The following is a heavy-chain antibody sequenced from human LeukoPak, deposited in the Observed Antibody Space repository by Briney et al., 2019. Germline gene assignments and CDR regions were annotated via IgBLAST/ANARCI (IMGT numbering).Heavy chain of an antibody. D-gene: IGHD3-9*01. CDR3: ARGPEVLRYFDWLLHTSFDY. CDR1: GYTFTSYY. V-gene: IGHV1-46*01. Sequence: ASVKVSCKVSGYTFTSYYLHWVRQAPGQGLEWMGIINPSGGRTSSAQKFQGRVTMTRDTSTSTVYMELNSLRSEDTAVYYCARGPEVLRYFDWLLHTSFDYWGQGTLVTVSS. CDR2: INPSGGRT. J-gene: IGHJ4*02.